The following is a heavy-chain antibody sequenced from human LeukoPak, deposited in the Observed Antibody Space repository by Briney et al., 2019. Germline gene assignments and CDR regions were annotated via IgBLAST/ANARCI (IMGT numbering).Heavy chain of an antibody. CDR2: VSGSADNS. CDR3: AKASGSTIGAFDY. J-gene: IGHJ4*02. CDR1: GFTFSTHS. V-gene: IGHV3-23*01. D-gene: IGHD3-16*01. Sequence: PGGSLRLSCIASGFTFSTHSMSWVRQAPGKGLEWVSAVSGSADNSFYADSVKGRFTISRDNSKNTLYLQMNSLRAEDTAVYYCAKASGSTIGAFDYWGQGTLVTVSS.